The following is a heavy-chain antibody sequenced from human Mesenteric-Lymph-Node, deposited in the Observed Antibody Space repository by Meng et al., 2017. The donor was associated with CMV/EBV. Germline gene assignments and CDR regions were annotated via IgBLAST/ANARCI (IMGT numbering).Heavy chain of an antibody. J-gene: IGHJ5*02. CDR3: LRIMVRGIIGP. CDR1: GYGVTSYE. V-gene: IGHV1-8*01. D-gene: IGHD3-10*01. Sequence: SWRTTGYGVTSYEMNWVRQASGQGFEWMGWMNPNSGNTGYAQKCQRRITMPGHTSIRTAEVELSSLECEDTPGYYCLRIMVRGIIGPWGQGTLVTVSS. CDR2: MNPNSGNT.